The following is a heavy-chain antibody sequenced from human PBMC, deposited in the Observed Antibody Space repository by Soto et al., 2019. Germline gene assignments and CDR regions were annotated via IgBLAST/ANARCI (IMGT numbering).Heavy chain of an antibody. J-gene: IGHJ3*02. Sequence: ASVKVSCKASGYTFTSYDINWVRQATGQGLEWMGWMNPNSGNTGYAQEFQGRVTMTRNTSISTAYMELSSLRSEDTAVYYCARGLPRDKYYDFWSGYYDAFDIWGQGTMVTVSS. CDR2: MNPNSGNT. D-gene: IGHD3-3*01. CDR3: ARGLPRDKYYDFWSGYYDAFDI. V-gene: IGHV1-8*01. CDR1: GYTFTSYD.